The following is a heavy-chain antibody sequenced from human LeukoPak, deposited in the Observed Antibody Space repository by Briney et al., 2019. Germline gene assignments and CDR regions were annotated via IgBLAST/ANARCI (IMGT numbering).Heavy chain of an antibody. Sequence: ASVKVSRKASGYTFTGYYMHWVRQAPGQGLEWMGWINPNSGGTNYAQKFQGRVTMTRDTSISTAYMELSRLRSDDTAVYYCARDQEYYDFWSGYRHYYYMDVWGKGTTVTVSS. CDR3: ARDQEYYDFWSGYRHYYYMDV. CDR1: GYTFTGYY. D-gene: IGHD3-3*01. V-gene: IGHV1-2*02. J-gene: IGHJ6*03. CDR2: INPNSGGT.